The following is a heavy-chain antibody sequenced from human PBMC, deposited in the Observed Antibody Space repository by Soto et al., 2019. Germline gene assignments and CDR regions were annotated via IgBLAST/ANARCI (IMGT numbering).Heavy chain of an antibody. CDR2: MNPNSGNT. CDR3: AGGRRLVVVPAAMRGMDV. V-gene: IGHV1-8*01. Sequence: ASVKVSCKASGYTFTSYDINWVRQATGQGLEWMGWMNPNSGNTGYAQKFQGRVTMTRNTSISTAYMELSSLRSEDTAVYYCAGGRRLVVVPAAMRGMDVWGQGTTVTVSS. J-gene: IGHJ6*02. CDR1: GYTFTSYD. D-gene: IGHD2-2*01.